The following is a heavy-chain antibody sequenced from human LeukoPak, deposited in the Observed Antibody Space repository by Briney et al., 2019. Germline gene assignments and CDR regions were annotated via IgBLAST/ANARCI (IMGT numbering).Heavy chain of an antibody. Sequence: PGGSLRLSCAASGFTFSRYAMLWVRQSPGKGLEWVSAIGGSDGTTYYADSVKGRCIISRDNYKNILYLQMNRLIVEDTAIYYCAKVLDSGSFPDYWGQGTLATVSS. V-gene: IGHV3-23*01. D-gene: IGHD1-26*01. CDR2: IGGSDGTT. CDR3: AKVLDSGSFPDY. J-gene: IGHJ4*02. CDR1: GFTFSRYA.